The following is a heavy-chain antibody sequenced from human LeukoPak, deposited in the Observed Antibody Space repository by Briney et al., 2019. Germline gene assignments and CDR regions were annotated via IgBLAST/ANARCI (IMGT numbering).Heavy chain of an antibody. CDR3: ARGAAGTVPFDY. J-gene: IGHJ4*02. D-gene: IGHD6-13*01. V-gene: IGHV4-59*08. CDR2: THYSGST. CDR1: GGSISSYY. Sequence: SETLSLTCAVSGGSISSYYWSWIRQPPGKGLEWIGYTHYSGSTDYIPSLKTRVTISVDTSKNQFALKLSSVTAADTAVYYCARGAAGTVPFDYWGQGTLVTVSS.